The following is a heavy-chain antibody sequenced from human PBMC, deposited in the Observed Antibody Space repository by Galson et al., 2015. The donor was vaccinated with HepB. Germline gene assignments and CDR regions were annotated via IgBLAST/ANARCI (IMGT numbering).Heavy chain of an antibody. D-gene: IGHD3-3*01. Sequence: SLRLSCAASGFTFSNYGIHWVRQAPGKGLEWVAVISYDGTNKYYADSVEGRFTISRDNSKNTLYLQMNSLRPEDTAIYYCAKGGYYDFWSAYDSWGQETLVTVSS. CDR2: ISYDGTNK. J-gene: IGHJ4*02. V-gene: IGHV3-30*18. CDR1: GFTFSNYG. CDR3: AKGGYYDFWSAYDS.